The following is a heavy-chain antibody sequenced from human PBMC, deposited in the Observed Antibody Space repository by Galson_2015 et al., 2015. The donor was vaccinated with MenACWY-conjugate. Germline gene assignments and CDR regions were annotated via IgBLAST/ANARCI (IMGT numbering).Heavy chain of an antibody. CDR1: GYTFIGYY. V-gene: IGHV1-2*04. D-gene: IGHD5-18*01. CDR2: INPSSGDT. Sequence: SVKVSCKASGYTFIGYYMHWVRQAPGQGLEWMGWINPSSGDTNYAQKFQGWVSMTRDTSIITAYMELSRLRPDDTAVYYCARSLGSYGSYYKGMDVWGQGTTVTVS. J-gene: IGHJ6*02. CDR3: ARSLGSYGSYYKGMDV.